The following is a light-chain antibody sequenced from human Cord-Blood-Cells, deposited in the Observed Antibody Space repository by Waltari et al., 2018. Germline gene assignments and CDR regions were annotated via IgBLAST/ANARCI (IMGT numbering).Light chain of an antibody. J-gene: IGLJ3*02. CDR2: DVS. CDR1: SSDVGGYNY. CDR3: SSYTSSSTWV. V-gene: IGLV2-14*01. Sequence: QSALTQPASVSGSPGQSITISCTGTSSDVGGYNYVSWYQQHPGKAPKLMIYDVSKRPSRVSNRFSGSKSGNTASLTISGLHAEDEADYYCSSYTSSSTWVFGGGTKLTVL.